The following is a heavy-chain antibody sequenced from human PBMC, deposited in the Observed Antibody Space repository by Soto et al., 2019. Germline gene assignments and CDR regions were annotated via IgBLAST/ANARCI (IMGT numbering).Heavy chain of an antibody. J-gene: IGHJ4*02. D-gene: IGHD2-15*01. CDR1: GFTFSNFA. Sequence: GGSLRLSCAASGFTFSNFAMYWVRQAPGKGLEWVTVISYDGSHKYYADSVKDRFTVSRDNSKNILYLQMDSLRAEDTAIYYCPTWQGSLNYDNWGQGTLVTVYS. CDR3: PTWQGSLNYDN. CDR2: ISYDGSHK. V-gene: IGHV3-30-3*01.